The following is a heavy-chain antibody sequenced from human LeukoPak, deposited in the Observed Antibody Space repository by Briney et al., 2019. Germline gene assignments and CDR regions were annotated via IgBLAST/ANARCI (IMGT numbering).Heavy chain of an antibody. Sequence: ASVKVSCKASGYTFTSYYIHWVRQAPGQGLEWMGIINPSGGSTSYAQKFQGRVTMTRDTSTSTVYMELSSLRSDDTAVYYCARDFERNFDWLLYTHAFVIWGQGTMVTVSS. V-gene: IGHV1-46*01. D-gene: IGHD3-9*01. CDR1: GYTFTSYY. CDR2: INPSGGST. CDR3: ARDFERNFDWLLYTHAFVI. J-gene: IGHJ3*02.